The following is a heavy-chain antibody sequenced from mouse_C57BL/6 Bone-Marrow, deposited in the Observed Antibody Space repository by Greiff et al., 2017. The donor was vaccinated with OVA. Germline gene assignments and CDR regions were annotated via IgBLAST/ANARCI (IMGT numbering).Heavy chain of an antibody. CDR3: TFPDYFDY. CDR2: IDPETGGT. J-gene: IGHJ2*01. V-gene: IGHV1-15*01. Sequence: QVQLKESGAELVRPGASVTLSCKASGYTFTDYEMHWVKQTPVHGLEWIGAIDPETGGTAYNQKFKGKAILTADKSSSTAYMELRSLTSVDSAVYYCTFPDYFDYWGQGTTLTVSS. CDR1: GYTFTDYE.